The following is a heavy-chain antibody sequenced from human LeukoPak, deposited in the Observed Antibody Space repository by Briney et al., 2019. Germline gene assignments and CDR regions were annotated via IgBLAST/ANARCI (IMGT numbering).Heavy chain of an antibody. CDR1: GYTFTGYY. Sequence: ASVKVSCKASGYTFTGYYMHWVRQAPGKGLEWMGGFDPEDGETIYAQKFQGRVTMTEDTSTDTAYMELSSLRSEDTAVYYCATSMGGSYWGQGTLVTVSS. V-gene: IGHV1-24*01. J-gene: IGHJ4*02. CDR2: FDPEDGET. CDR3: ATSMGGSY. D-gene: IGHD3-16*01.